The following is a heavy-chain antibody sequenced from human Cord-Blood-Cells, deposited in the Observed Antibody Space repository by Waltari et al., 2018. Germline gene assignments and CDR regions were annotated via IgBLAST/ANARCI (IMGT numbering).Heavy chain of an antibody. CDR2: NNPNSGGT. V-gene: IGHV1-2*05. CDR3: ARASTSSYAFDI. D-gene: IGHD2-2*01. CDR1: GYTFTAYS. Sequence: QVQLVQSGAEVKKPGASVKVSCKAAGYTFTAYSMHRVRQAPGQGLQGMGRNNPNSGGTNYAQKFQGRVTMTRDTSISTAYMELSRLRSDDTVVYYCARASTSSYAFDIWGQGTMVTVSS. J-gene: IGHJ3*02.